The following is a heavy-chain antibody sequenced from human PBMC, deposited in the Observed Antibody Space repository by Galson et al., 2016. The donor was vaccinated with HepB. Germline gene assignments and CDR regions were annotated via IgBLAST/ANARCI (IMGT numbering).Heavy chain of an antibody. CDR1: GFTFSSYA. J-gene: IGHJ4*02. CDR2: VSGTGNSA. Sequence: SLRLSCAASGFTFSSYAMSWVRRAPGKGQEWVSFVSGTGNSAYHAESVQGRFSISRDNSKNMLYLQMNSLRAEDTAVYYCARGIGGRLEYFDSWGLGTRVTVSA. CDR3: ARGIGGRLEYFDS. D-gene: IGHD6-6*01. V-gene: IGHV3-23*01.